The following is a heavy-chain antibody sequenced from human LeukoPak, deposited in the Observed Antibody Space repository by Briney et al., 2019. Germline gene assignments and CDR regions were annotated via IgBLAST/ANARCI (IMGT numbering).Heavy chain of an antibody. V-gene: IGHV3-23*01. CDR1: GFTFSNYA. D-gene: IGHD6-13*01. J-gene: IGHJ6*02. Sequence: GGSLRLSCAASGFTFSNYAMSWVRQAPRKGLEWVSGLSGSGGSTYYADSVKGRLTTSRDNSKNTLYLQMNSLRAEDTAVYYCARDPRGAADTYGMDVWGQGTTVTVSS. CDR3: ARDPRGAADTYGMDV. CDR2: LSGSGGST.